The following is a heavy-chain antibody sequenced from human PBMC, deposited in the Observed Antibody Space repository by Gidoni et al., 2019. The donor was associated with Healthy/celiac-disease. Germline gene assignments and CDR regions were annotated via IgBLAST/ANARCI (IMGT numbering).Heavy chain of an antibody. CDR2: INHSGST. V-gene: IGHV4-34*02. CDR3: ARSSTYYDSTGYLGAFDN. CDR1: GGSFSGYY. Sequence: QVQLQQWGAGLLKPSETLSLTCAVYGGSFSGYYWSWIRQPPGKGLEWIGEINHSGSTNYNPSLKSRVTISVDTSKNQFSLKLSSVTAADTAVYYCARSSTYYDSTGYLGAFDNWGQGTLVTVSS. J-gene: IGHJ4*02. D-gene: IGHD3-22*01.